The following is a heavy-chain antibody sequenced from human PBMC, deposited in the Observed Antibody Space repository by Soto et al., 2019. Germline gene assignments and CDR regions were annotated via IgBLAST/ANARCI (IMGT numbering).Heavy chain of an antibody. CDR2: IYHSGST. CDR3: AAGGGLPRYY. D-gene: IGHD5-12*01. V-gene: IGHV4-30-2*01. J-gene: IGHJ4*02. CDR1: GGSISSGGYS. Sequence: LTCAVSGGSISSGGYSWSWIRQPPGKGLEWIGYIYHSGSTYYNPSLKSRVTISVDRSKNQFSLKLSSVTAADTAVYYCAAGGGLPRYYWGQGTLVTVSS.